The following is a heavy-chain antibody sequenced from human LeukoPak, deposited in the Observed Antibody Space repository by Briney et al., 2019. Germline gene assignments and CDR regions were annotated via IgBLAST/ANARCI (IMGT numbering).Heavy chain of an antibody. V-gene: IGHV3-43*02. J-gene: IGHJ4*02. CDR2: ISGDGGST. CDR1: GFTFDDYA. Sequence: GGSLRLSCAASGFTFDDYAMHWVRQAPGKGLEWVSLISGDGGSTYYADSVKGRFTISRDNSKNFLYLQMNSLRTEDTALYYCAKDIVNCGGDCHPYYFDYWGQGTLVTVSS. CDR3: AKDIVNCGGDCHPYYFDY. D-gene: IGHD2-21*02.